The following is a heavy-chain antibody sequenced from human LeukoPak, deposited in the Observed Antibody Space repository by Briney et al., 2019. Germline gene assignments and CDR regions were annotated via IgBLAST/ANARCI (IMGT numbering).Heavy chain of an antibody. J-gene: IGHJ4*02. CDR1: GYTFTSYG. Sequence: ASVKVSCKASGYTFTSYGISWVRQAPGQGLEWMGWISAYNGNTNYAQKLQGRVTMTTDTSTSTAYMELRSLRSDDTAVYYCAGDKSGGSYPANDYWGQGTLVTVSS. CDR3: AGDKSGGSYPANDY. V-gene: IGHV1-18*01. D-gene: IGHD1-26*01. CDR2: ISAYNGNT.